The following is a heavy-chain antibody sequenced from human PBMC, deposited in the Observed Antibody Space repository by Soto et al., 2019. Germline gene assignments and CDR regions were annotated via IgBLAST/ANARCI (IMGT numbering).Heavy chain of an antibody. Sequence: QLQLQESGPGLVKPSETLSLTCTVSGGSISSSSYYWGWIRQPPVKGLEWIGSIYYSGSTYYNPSLKSRVTISVDTSKNQFSLKLSSVTAADTAVYYCAPAFRGYCSSTSCYIGWFDPWGQGTLVTVSS. J-gene: IGHJ5*02. CDR1: GGSISSSSYY. CDR3: APAFRGYCSSTSCYIGWFDP. D-gene: IGHD2-2*02. CDR2: IYYSGST. V-gene: IGHV4-39*01.